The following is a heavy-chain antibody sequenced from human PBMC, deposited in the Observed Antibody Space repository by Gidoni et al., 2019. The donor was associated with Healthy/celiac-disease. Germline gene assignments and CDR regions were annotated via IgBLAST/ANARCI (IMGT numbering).Heavy chain of an antibody. D-gene: IGHD1-26*01. CDR1: GGTFSSYA. J-gene: IGHJ5*02. CDR2: IIPIFGTA. V-gene: IGHV1-69*01. CDR3: AKWEATGNWFDP. Sequence: QVQLVQSGAEVKKPGSPVKVSCKASGGTFSSYAISCVRQAPGQGLEWMGGIIPIFGTANYEQKFQGRVTITADESTSTAYMELSRLRSEDTAVYYCAKWEATGNWFDPWGQGTLVTVSS.